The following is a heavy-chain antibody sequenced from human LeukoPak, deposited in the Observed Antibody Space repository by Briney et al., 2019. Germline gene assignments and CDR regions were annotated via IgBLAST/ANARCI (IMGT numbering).Heavy chain of an antibody. J-gene: IGHJ5*02. Sequence: ASVKVSCKASGYIFTNYGFSWVRQAPGQGLEWMGWISGYNGNTNYAQKFQGRVTMTIDTSTSTAYMELRSLTYDDTAVYFCARQECTGSSCYSGGWFGPWGQGTLVTVSS. CDR1: GYIFTNYG. V-gene: IGHV1-18*01. D-gene: IGHD2-15*01. CDR3: ARQECTGSSCYSGGWFGP. CDR2: ISGYNGNT.